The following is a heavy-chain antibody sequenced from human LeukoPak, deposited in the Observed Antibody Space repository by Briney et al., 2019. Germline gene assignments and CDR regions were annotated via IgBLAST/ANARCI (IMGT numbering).Heavy chain of an antibody. CDR2: IYHSGST. CDR1: GFSLSTSGV. V-gene: IGHV4-38-2*02. J-gene: IGHJ3*02. D-gene: IGHD3-22*01. CDR3: ARLGWNYYDSSGYYFDPLGAFDI. Sequence: SGPTLVKPTQTLTLTCTFSGFSLSTSGVGVGWIRQPPGKGLEWIGSIYHSGSTYYNPSLKSRVTISVDTSKNQFSPKLSSVTAADTAVYYCARLGWNYYDSSGYYFDPLGAFDIWGQGTMVTASS.